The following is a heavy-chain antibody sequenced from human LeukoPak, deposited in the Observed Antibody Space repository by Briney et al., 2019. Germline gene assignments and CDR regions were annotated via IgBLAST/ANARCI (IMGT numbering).Heavy chain of an antibody. J-gene: IGHJ5*02. CDR3: ARDLGIAKNWFDP. CDR2: IKQDGSEK. CDR1: GLAFSSYW. D-gene: IGHD6-13*01. Sequence: GGSLRLSCAASGLAFSSYWMSWVRQAPGKGLEWVANIKQDGSEKYYVDSVKGRFTISRDNAKNSLYLQMNSLRAEDTAVYYCARDLGIAKNWFDPWGQGTLVTVSS. V-gene: IGHV3-7*01.